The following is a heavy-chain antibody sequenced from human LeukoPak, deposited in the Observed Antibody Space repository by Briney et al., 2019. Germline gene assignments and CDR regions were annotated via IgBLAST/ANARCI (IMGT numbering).Heavy chain of an antibody. CDR3: APRGYIGHSYGYAKWFDP. J-gene: IGHJ5*02. D-gene: IGHD5-18*01. Sequence: PSETLSLTCAVYGGSISGYYWSWIRQPPGKGLEWIGEITHSGSTNYNPSLKSRVTISVDTSKNQFSLRLNSVTAADTAVYFCAPRGYIGHSYGYAKWFDPWGQGTRVTVSS. CDR1: GGSISGYY. V-gene: IGHV4-34*01. CDR2: ITHSGST.